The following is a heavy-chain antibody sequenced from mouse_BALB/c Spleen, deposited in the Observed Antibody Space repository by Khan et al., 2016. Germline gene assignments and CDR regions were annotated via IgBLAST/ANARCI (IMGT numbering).Heavy chain of an antibody. J-gene: IGHJ4*01. CDR2: ISHGGGTT. V-gene: IGHV5-12*02. D-gene: IGHD2-2*01. CDR1: GFTFSDYY. Sequence: EVQLLETGGGLVQPGGSLKLSCATSGFTFSDYYMYWVRQTPEKRLEWVAYISHGGGTTYYPDTVKGRFTISRDNAKNTLYLQMSRLKSEDTAMYYCARNVYGYDVGAMDYWGQGTSVTVSS. CDR3: ARNVYGYDVGAMDY.